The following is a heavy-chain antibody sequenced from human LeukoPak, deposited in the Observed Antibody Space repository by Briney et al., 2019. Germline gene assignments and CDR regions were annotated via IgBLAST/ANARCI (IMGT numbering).Heavy chain of an antibody. J-gene: IGHJ4*02. CDR3: ARAPRGFQWFVEY. D-gene: IGHD3-10*01. CDR2: ISGSGGST. CDR1: GFAFSDYA. Sequence: PGGCLRLSCATSGFAFSDYAMTWVRQAPGKGLEWVSDISGSGGSTYYADSVKGRFTISRDSSNNTLFLQMNSLRAEDTAVYYCARAPRGFQWFVEYWGQGTLVTVSS. V-gene: IGHV3-23*01.